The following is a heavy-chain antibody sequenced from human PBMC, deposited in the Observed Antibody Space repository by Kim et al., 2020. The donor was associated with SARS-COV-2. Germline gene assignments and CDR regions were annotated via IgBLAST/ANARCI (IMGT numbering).Heavy chain of an antibody. CDR3: ARGGIVGARAFDI. V-gene: IGHV4-34*01. Sequence: YNPSLKSRVTISVDPSKNQFSLKLSSVTAADTAVYYCARGGIVGARAFDIWGQGTMVTVSS. J-gene: IGHJ3*02. D-gene: IGHD1-26*01.